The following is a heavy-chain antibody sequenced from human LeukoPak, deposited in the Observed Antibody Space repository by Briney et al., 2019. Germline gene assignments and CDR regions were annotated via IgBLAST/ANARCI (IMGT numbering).Heavy chain of an antibody. J-gene: IGHJ4*02. D-gene: IGHD6-13*01. CDR1: GYIFTSYW. CDR3: ASVIAAAGAFDY. Sequence: GESLKISCKGSGYIFTSYWIGWVRQVPGKGLEWMGITYPGDSDTRYSPSFQGQVTISADKSISTAYLQWSSLKASDAAMYYCASVIAAAGAFDYWGQGTLVTVSS. CDR2: TYPGDSDT. V-gene: IGHV5-51*01.